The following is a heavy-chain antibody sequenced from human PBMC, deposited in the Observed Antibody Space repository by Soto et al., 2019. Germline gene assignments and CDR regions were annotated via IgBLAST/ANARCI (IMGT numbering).Heavy chain of an antibody. CDR3: ARERYCSGGSCYGNWFDP. CDR1: GGSISSGGYY. CDR2: IYYSGST. D-gene: IGHD2-15*01. J-gene: IGHJ5*02. Sequence: KPSETLSLTCTVSGGSISSGGYYWSWIRQHPGKGLEWIGYIYYSGSTYYNPSLKSRVTISVDTSKNQFSLKLSSVTAADTAVYYCARERYCSGGSCYGNWFDPWGQGTLVTVSS. V-gene: IGHV4-31*03.